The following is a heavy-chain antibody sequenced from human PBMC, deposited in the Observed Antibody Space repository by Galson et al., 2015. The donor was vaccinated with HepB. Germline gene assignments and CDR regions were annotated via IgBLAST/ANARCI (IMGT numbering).Heavy chain of an antibody. Sequence: TLSLTCTVSGGSISSGGYYWSWIRQHPGKGLEWIGYIYYSGSTYYNPSLKSRVTISVDTSKNQFSLKLSSVTAADTAVYYCARALLVPAAILIRGVSWFDPWGQGTLVTVSS. D-gene: IGHD2-2*02. CDR1: GGSISSGGYY. J-gene: IGHJ5*02. V-gene: IGHV4-31*03. CDR3: ARALLVPAAILIRGVSWFDP. CDR2: IYYSGST.